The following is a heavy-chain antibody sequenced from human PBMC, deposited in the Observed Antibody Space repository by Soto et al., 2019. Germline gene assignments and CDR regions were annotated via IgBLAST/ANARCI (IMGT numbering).Heavy chain of an antibody. D-gene: IGHD1-26*01. Sequence: GGSLRLSCAASGFTFSSYSMNWVRQAPGKGLEWVSSISSSSSYIYYADSVKGRFTISRDNAKNSLYLQMNSLRAEDTAVYYCAARVVGATDWFDPWGQGTLVTVSS. CDR3: AARVVGATDWFDP. J-gene: IGHJ5*02. CDR1: GFTFSSYS. V-gene: IGHV3-21*01. CDR2: ISSSSSYI.